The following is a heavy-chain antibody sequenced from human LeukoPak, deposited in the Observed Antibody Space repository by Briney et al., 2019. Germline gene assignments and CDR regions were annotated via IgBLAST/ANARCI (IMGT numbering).Heavy chain of an antibody. CDR2: IKSGGGGT. CDR1: GYRFSSNH. J-gene: IGHJ4*02. V-gene: IGHV1-46*01. CDR3: ARDSNWALDS. D-gene: IGHD1-1*01. Sequence: ASVKVSCKASGYRFSSNHMHWVRQAPGQDLEWMGIIKSGGGGTTYAQKFQGRIALTRDTSTTTFYMDLNNLRFEDTAVYHCARDSNWALDSWGQGTLVTVSS.